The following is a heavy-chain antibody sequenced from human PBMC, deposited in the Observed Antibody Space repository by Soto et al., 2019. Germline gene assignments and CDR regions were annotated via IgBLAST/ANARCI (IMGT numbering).Heavy chain of an antibody. Sequence: KPSETLSLTCAVSGGSLTSGTYSWNWIRQPPGKGLEWIGYIFPSGATYYNPSLKSRVSISIDVSKNQFSLNLRSLTAADTAVYYCARGKCTNGVCLFDYWGQGTLVTVSS. J-gene: IGHJ4*02. D-gene: IGHD2-8*01. CDR1: GGSLTSGTYS. CDR3: ARGKCTNGVCLFDY. V-gene: IGHV4-30-2*01. CDR2: IFPSGAT.